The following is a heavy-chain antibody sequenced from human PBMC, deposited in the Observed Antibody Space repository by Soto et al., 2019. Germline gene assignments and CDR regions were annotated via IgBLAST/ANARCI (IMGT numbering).Heavy chain of an antibody. J-gene: IGHJ5*02. D-gene: IGHD2-2*02. CDR3: ARGLYCSSTSCYTEYNWFDP. Sequence: ASVKVSCKASGYTFTSYGISWVRQAPGQGLEWMGWISAYNGNTNYAQKLQGRVTMTTDTSTSTAYMELRSLRSDDTAVYYCARGLYCSSTSCYTEYNWFDPWGQGTLVTVSS. V-gene: IGHV1-18*04. CDR1: GYTFTSYG. CDR2: ISAYNGNT.